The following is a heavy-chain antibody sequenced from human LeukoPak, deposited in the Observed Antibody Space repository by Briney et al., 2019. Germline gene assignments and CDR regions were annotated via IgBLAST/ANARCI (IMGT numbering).Heavy chain of an antibody. Sequence: ASVKVSCKASGYTFTGYYMHWVRQAPGQGLEWMGWINPNSGGTNYAQKFQGRVTMTRDTSISTAYMELSRLRSDDTAVYYCARDLTGTYYDFWSGYYGYWGQGTLVTVSS. V-gene: IGHV1-2*02. D-gene: IGHD3-3*01. CDR2: INPNSGGT. CDR3: ARDLTGTYYDFWSGYYGY. J-gene: IGHJ4*02. CDR1: GYTFTGYY.